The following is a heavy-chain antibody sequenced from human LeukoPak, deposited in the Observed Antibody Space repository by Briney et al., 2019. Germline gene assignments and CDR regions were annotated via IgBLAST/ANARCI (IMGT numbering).Heavy chain of an antibody. J-gene: IGHJ3*02. CDR1: VYSFTIYW. V-gene: IGHV5-51*01. Sequence: GSLRVSPMRCVYSFTIYWIGWVRPMLGKGLEWMGIIYPGDSDTRYSPSFQGQVTISADKSISTAYLQWSSLKASDTAMYYCARHGDAFDIWGQGTMVTVSS. CDR3: ARHGDAFDI. CDR2: IYPGDSDT.